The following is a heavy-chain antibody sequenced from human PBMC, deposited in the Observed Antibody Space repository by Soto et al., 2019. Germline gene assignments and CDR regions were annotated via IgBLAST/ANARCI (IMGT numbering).Heavy chain of an antibody. CDR1: GFSLSTSGLG. Sequence: QITLKESGPTLVRPTQTLTLTCTFSGFSLSTSGLGVGWIRQPPGKALEWLALIYWNDDKRYSPSLKTRLTITKDTSKNPVVLTMTNMDPVDTATYYCAHTPSGWYLFDYWGQGTLVTVSS. CDR2: IYWNDDK. D-gene: IGHD6-19*01. CDR3: AHTPSGWYLFDY. V-gene: IGHV2-5*01. J-gene: IGHJ4*02.